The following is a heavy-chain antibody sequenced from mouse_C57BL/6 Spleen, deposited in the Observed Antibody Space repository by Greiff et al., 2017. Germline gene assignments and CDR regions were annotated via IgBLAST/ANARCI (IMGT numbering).Heavy chain of an antibody. CDR1: GYTFTSYW. Sequence: QVQLQQPGAELVRPGSSVKLSCKASGYTFTSYWMDWVKQRPGQGLEWIGNIYPSDSETHYNQKFKDKATLTVDKSSSTAYMQLSSLTSEDSAVYYCGRWGDSAGYLADWGQGTTLTVSS. J-gene: IGHJ2*01. D-gene: IGHD3-2*02. CDR2: IYPSDSET. CDR3: GRWGDSAGYLAD. V-gene: IGHV1-61*01.